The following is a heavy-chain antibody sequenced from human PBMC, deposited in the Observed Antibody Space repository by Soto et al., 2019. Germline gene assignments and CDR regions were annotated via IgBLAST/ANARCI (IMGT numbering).Heavy chain of an antibody. CDR1: GGTFGTYT. CDR2: IIPVYRTE. D-gene: IGHD2-15*01. CDR3: ARQVSGAHGGHFEC. Sequence: QLQLLQSGAEVKKPGSSVNVSCKASGGTFGTYTISWVRQAPGQGLEWMGGIIPVYRTENYARKFQGRVTISADESTDTAYMELSRLTSDDTAIYFCARQVSGAHGGHFECWGQGTLLTVSS. J-gene: IGHJ4*02. V-gene: IGHV1-69*01.